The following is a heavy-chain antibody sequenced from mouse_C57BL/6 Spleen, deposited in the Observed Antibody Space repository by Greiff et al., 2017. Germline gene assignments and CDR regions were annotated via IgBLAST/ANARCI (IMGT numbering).Heavy chain of an antibody. CDR3: ARGRGDFDY. J-gene: IGHJ2*01. V-gene: IGHV5-4*01. CDR2: ISDGGSYT. CDR1: GFTFSSYA. Sequence: EVQVVESGGGLVKPGGSLKLSCAASGFTFSSYAMSWVRQTPEKRLEWVATISDGGSYTYYPDNVKGRFTISRDNAKNNLYLQMSHLKSEDTAMYYCARGRGDFDYWGQGTTLTVSS.